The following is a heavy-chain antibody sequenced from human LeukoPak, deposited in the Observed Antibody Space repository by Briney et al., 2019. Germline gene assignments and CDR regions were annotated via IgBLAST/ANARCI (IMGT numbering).Heavy chain of an antibody. J-gene: IGHJ5*02. CDR3: AREPGIAAAGPFDP. CDR2: INHSGST. Sequence: SETLSLTCAVYGVSFSGYYWSWIRQPPGKGLEWIGEINHSGSTNYNPSLKSRVTISVDTSKNQFSLKLSSVTAADTAVYYCAREPGIAAAGPFDPWGQGTLVTVSS. V-gene: IGHV4-34*01. D-gene: IGHD6-13*01. CDR1: GVSFSGYY.